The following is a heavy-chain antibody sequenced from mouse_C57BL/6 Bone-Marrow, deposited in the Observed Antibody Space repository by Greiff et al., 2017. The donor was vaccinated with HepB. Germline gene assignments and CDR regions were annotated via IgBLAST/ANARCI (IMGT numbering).Heavy chain of an antibody. CDR2: IYPGDGDT. CDR1: GYAFSSYW. Sequence: VQLQQSGAELVKPGASVKISCKASGYAFSSYWMNWVKQRPGKGLEWIGQIYPGDGDTNYNGKFKGKATLTADKSSSTAYMQISSLTSEDSAVYFCARVLRVGPFDYWGQGTTLTVSS. CDR3: ARVLRVGPFDY. J-gene: IGHJ2*01. D-gene: IGHD1-1*01. V-gene: IGHV1-80*01.